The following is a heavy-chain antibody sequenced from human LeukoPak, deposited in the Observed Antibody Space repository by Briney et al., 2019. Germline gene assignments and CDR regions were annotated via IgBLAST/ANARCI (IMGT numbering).Heavy chain of an antibody. D-gene: IGHD2-2*02. CDR3: ARDRAYCSPTSCYTNHFDY. J-gene: IGHJ4*02. Sequence: GGSLRLSCAASGFTFSSYWMHWVRQAPGKGLVWVSRIHSDGSTTDYADSVKGRFTISRDNAKNTLYLQMNNLRAGDTAVYYCARDRAYCSPTSCYTNHFDYWGQGTLVTVSS. V-gene: IGHV3-74*01. CDR1: GFTFSSYW. CDR2: IHSDGSTT.